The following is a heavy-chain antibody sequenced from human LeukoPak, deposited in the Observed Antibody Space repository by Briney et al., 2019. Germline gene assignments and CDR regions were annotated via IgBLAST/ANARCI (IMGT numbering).Heavy chain of an antibody. CDR3: VRRYSISGYYVDY. V-gene: IGHV4-39*01. J-gene: IGHJ4*02. D-gene: IGHD6-13*01. Sequence: WVRQPPGKGLEGIGSIYYSGSTYYNPSLKRRGTISVDPSKNQFYLELSSVTAADTGVYYCVRRYSISGYYVDYWSQASLVTVSS. CDR2: IYYSGST.